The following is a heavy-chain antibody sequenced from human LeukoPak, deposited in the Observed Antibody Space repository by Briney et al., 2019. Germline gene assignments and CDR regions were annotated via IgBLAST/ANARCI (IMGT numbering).Heavy chain of an antibody. J-gene: IGHJ5*02. V-gene: IGHV1-24*01. CDR3: AYYGFWSGYPRRGWFDP. D-gene: IGHD3-3*01. Sequence: ASVKVSCKVSGYTLTELSMHWVRQAPGKGLEWMGGFDPEDGETIYAQKFQGRVTMTEDTSTDTAYMELSSLRSEDTAVYYCAYYGFWSGYPRRGWFDPWGQGTLVTVSS. CDR1: GYTLTELS. CDR2: FDPEDGET.